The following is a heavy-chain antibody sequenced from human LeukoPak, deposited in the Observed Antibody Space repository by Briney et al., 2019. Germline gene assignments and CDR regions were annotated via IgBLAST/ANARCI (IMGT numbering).Heavy chain of an antibody. CDR3: AKKEPDYYDSSGYYSWYFDY. CDR2: ITTGGPNT. Sequence: QTGGSLRLSCTASGFTFSSYTMSWVRQAPGKGLKWVSTITTGGPNTYYADSVKGRFTISRDNSKNTLYLQMNSLRAEDTAVYYCAKKEPDYYDSSGYYSWYFDYWGQGTLVTVSS. V-gene: IGHV3-23*01. CDR1: GFTFSSYT. D-gene: IGHD3-22*01. J-gene: IGHJ4*02.